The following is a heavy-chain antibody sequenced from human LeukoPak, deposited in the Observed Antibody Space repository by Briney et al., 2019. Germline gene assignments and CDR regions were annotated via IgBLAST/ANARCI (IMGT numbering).Heavy chain of an antibody. J-gene: IGHJ4*02. D-gene: IGHD2-8*01. CDR3: AREYGVGFDY. V-gene: IGHV1-2*04. CDR2: INPNSGGT. CDR1: GYTFTGYY. Sequence: ASVTVSCKASGYTFTGYYMHWVRQAPGQGPEWMGWINPNSGGTNYAQKFQGWVTMTRDTSISTAYMELSRLRSDDTAVYYCAREYGVGFDYWGQGTLVTVSS.